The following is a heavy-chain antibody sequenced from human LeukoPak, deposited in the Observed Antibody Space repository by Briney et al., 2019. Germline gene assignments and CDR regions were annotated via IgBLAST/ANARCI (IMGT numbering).Heavy chain of an antibody. Sequence: SETLSLTCAVSGGSISSSNWWSWVRQPPGKGLEWIGEIYHSGSTNYNPSLKSRVTISVDKSKNQFSLKLSSVTAADTAVYYCARDPTMVRGAKGWYFDLWGRGTLVTVSS. CDR2: IYHSGST. CDR1: GGSISSSNW. J-gene: IGHJ2*01. V-gene: IGHV4-4*02. CDR3: ARDPTMVRGAKGWYFDL. D-gene: IGHD3-10*01.